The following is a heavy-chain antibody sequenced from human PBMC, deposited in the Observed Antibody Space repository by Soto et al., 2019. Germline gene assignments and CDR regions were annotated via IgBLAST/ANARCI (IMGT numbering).Heavy chain of an antibody. J-gene: IGHJ5*02. CDR1: GYTFTSYG. V-gene: IGHV1-18*01. Sequence: GASVKVSCKASGYTFTSYGISWVRQAPGQGLEWMGWISAYNGNTNYAQKLQGRVTMTTDTSTSTAYMELRSLRSDDTAVYYCARESVITIFTEEMGFDPWGQGTLVTVSS. CDR2: ISAYNGNT. D-gene: IGHD3-3*01. CDR3: ARESVITIFTEEMGFDP.